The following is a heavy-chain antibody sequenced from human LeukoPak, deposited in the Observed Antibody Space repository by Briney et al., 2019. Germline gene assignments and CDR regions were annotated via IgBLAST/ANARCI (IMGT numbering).Heavy chain of an antibody. CDR1: GFTFSIYW. D-gene: IGHD5-18*01. CDR2: IKEDGSEE. Sequence: GGSLRLSFAASGFTFSIYWMSWVRQAPGKGLEWVANIKEDGSEEHYVDSVKGQFTVSRDNAKNSLYLQMNSLRAEDTAVYYCARDLRYGVVLETDDRGNYWGQGTLVVVSS. J-gene: IGHJ4*02. V-gene: IGHV3-7*01. CDR3: ARDLRYGVVLETDDRGNY.